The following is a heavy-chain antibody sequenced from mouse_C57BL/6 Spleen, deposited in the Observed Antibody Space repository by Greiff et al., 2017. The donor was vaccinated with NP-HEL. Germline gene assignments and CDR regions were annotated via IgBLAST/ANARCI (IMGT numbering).Heavy chain of an antibody. CDR3: ARTSILYSNYGGFAY. Sequence: QVQLQQPGAELVMPGASVKLSCKASGYTFTSYWMHWVKQRPGQGLEWIGEIDPSDSYTNYNQKFKGKSTLTVDKSSRTAYMQLSSLTSEDSAFYYCARTSILYSNYGGFAYWGQGTLVTVSA. D-gene: IGHD2-5*01. CDR1: GYTFTSYW. J-gene: IGHJ3*01. CDR2: IDPSDSYT. V-gene: IGHV1-69*01.